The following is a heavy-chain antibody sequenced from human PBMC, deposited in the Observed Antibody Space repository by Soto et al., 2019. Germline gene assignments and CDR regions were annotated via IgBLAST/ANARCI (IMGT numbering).Heavy chain of an antibody. Sequence: GESLKISCAASGFTFSSYAMHWVRQAPGKGLEWVAVISYDGSNKYYADSVKGRFTISRDNSKNTLYLQMNSLRAEDTAVYYCARDRGVRGQLGPYYYYGMDVWGQGTTVTVSS. V-gene: IGHV3-30*04. CDR2: ISYDGSNK. CDR3: ARDRGVRGQLGPYYYYGMDV. D-gene: IGHD3-10*01. CDR1: GFTFSSYA. J-gene: IGHJ6*02.